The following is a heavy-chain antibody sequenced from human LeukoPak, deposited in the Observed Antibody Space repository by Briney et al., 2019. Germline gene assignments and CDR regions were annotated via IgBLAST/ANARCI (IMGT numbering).Heavy chain of an antibody. CDR1: GGSFSGYY. CDR3: AREGHIAAAGPGNGTNIDY. Sequence: SETLSLTCAVYGGSFSGYYWSWIRQPPGKGLEWIGEINHSGSTNYNPSLKSRVTISVDTSKNQFSLKLSSVTAADTAVYYCAREGHIAAAGPGNGTNIDYWGQGTLVTVSS. D-gene: IGHD6-13*01. J-gene: IGHJ4*02. CDR2: INHSGST. V-gene: IGHV4-34*01.